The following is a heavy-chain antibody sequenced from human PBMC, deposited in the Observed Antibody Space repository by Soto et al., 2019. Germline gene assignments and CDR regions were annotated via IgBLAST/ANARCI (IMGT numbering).Heavy chain of an antibody. CDR1: GVSTSNHY. CDR2: IYYRGTT. V-gene: IGHV4-59*11. D-gene: IGHD2-2*01. J-gene: IGHJ4*02. Sequence: QVQLQESGPGLVKPSETLSLTCSVSGVSTSNHYWTWIRKPPGQGPEWIGCIYYRGTTNYNASFNSRVTISLDTSKTQFSLKLTSVTTADTAVYYCARGGGSPYHDHEFDYWGQGIQVTVSS. CDR3: ARGGGSPYHDHEFDY.